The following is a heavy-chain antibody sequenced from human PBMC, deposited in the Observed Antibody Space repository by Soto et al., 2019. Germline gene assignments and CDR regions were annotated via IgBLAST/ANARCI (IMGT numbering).Heavy chain of an antibody. CDR3: ARERAYTGITGTTEYYYGMDV. D-gene: IGHD1-7*01. CDR1: GFTFSSYG. V-gene: IGHV3-33*01. J-gene: IGHJ6*02. CDR2: IWYDGSNK. Sequence: GGSLRLSCAASGFTFSSYGMHWVRQAPGKGLEWVAVIWYDGSNKYYADSVKGRFTISRDNSKNTLYLQMNSLRAEDTAVYYCARERAYTGITGTTEYYYGMDVWGQGTTVTVSS.